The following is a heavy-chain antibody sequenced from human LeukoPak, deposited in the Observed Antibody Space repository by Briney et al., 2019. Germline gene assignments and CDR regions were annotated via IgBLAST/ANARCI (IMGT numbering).Heavy chain of an antibody. J-gene: IGHJ4*02. CDR2: ISAGGSNT. V-gene: IGHV3-23*01. D-gene: IGHD1-26*01. Sequence: GGSLRLSCAASGFTFSSYAMSWVRQAPGKGLEWVSAISAGGSNTYSADSVKGRFTTSRDNSKNTLYLQVNSLRAEDTAVYYCARVGPTYYFDYWGQGTLVTVSS. CDR1: GFTFSSYA. CDR3: ARVGPTYYFDY.